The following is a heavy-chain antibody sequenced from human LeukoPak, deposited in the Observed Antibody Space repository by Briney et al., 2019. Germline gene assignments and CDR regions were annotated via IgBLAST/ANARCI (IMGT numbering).Heavy chain of an antibody. CDR3: ARRQYYYDSSGYYDY. D-gene: IGHD3-22*01. CDR2: INAGNGNT. J-gene: IGHJ4*02. V-gene: IGHV1-3*01. CDR1: GYTFTSYA. Sequence: ASVKVSCKASGYTFTSYAMHWVRQAPGQRLEWMGWINAGNGNTKYSQEFQGRVTITRDTSASTAYMELRSLRSDDTAVYYCARRQYYYDSSGYYDYWGQGTLVTVSS.